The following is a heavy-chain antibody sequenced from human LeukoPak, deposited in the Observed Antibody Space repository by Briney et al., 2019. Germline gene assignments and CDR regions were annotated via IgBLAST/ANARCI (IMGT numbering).Heavy chain of an antibody. CDR2: INHSGST. D-gene: IGHD3-3*01. J-gene: IGHJ4*02. Sequence: KPSETLSLTCAVYGGSSSGYYWSWIRQPPGKGLEWIGEINHSGSTNYNPSLKSRVTISVDTSKNQFSLKLSSVTAADTAVYYCARGRDFGFDYWGQGTLVTVSS. CDR3: ARGRDFGFDY. V-gene: IGHV4-34*01. CDR1: GGSSSGYY.